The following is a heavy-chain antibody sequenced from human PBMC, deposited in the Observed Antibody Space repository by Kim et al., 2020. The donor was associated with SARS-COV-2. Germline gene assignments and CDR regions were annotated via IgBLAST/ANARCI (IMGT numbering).Heavy chain of an antibody. CDR1: GFTFSSYS. J-gene: IGHJ4*02. D-gene: IGHD3-10*01. V-gene: IGHV3-21*01. CDR2: ISSSSSYI. Sequence: GGSLRLSCAASGFTFSSYSMNWVRQAPGKGLEWVSSISSSSSYIYYADSVKGRFTISRDNAKNSLYLQMNSLRAEDTAVYYCARDLLRHGSGSYDYWGQGTLVTVSS. CDR3: ARDLLRHGSGSYDY.